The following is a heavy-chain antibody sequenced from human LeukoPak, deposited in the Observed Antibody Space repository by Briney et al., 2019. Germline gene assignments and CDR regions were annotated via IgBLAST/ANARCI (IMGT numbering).Heavy chain of an antibody. CDR3: ARGGYSSSWYGPRGMDV. J-gene: IGHJ6*02. D-gene: IGHD6-13*01. Sequence: EASVKVSCKASGYTFTSYDINWVRQATGQGLEWMGWMNPNSGNTGYAQKFQGSVTMTRNTSISTAYMELSSLRSEDTAVYYCARGGYSSSWYGPRGMDVWGQGTTATVSS. V-gene: IGHV1-8*01. CDR2: MNPNSGNT. CDR1: GYTFTSYD.